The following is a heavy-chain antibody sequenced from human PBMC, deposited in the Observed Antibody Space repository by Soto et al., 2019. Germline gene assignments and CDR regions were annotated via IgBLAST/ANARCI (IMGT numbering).Heavy chain of an antibody. CDR2: ICSNGGVI. J-gene: IGHJ4*02. Sequence: GSLRLSCAASGFSFGDYNMNWVRRAPGKCQKWVSYICSNGGVIYYADSVRPRFTISRDNAKNSVYLQMNSLSDGDTAVYYCARGGPIAAAVTPEPYYLDYWGRGTMVTVSS. D-gene: IGHD6-25*01. V-gene: IGHV3-48*02. CDR3: ARGGPIAAAVTPEPYYLDY. CDR1: GFSFGDYN.